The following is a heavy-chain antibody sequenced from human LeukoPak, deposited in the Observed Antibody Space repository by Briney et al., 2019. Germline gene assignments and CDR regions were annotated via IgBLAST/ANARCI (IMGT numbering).Heavy chain of an antibody. V-gene: IGHV4-39*01. Sequence: SETLSLTCSVSGGSISTPTSYWGWIRQPPGKGLEWIGNIYYSGTTYYNSSLKSRVTISVDTSKNQFSLKLNSVTAADTAVYYCARLAEVDYTDPISFFDYWGQGTLVTVSS. CDR3: ARLAEVDYTDPISFFDY. CDR1: GGSISTPTSY. CDR2: IYYSGTT. J-gene: IGHJ4*02. D-gene: IGHD4-11*01.